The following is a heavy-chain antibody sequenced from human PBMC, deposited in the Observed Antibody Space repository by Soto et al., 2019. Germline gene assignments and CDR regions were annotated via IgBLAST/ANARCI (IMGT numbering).Heavy chain of an antibody. CDR1: GDSITTYKW. D-gene: IGHD7-27*01. CDR3: ATCQLGEYYYAMDM. J-gene: IGHJ6*02. Sequence: SETLSLTCGVSGDSITTYKWWTWVRQTPSRGLEWIGEIYDSGNTRYNPSLKSLVTISKDISKNHLSLKLNSVTVADTAVYYCATCQLGEYYYAMDMWGQGTTVTVSS. CDR2: IYDSGNT. V-gene: IGHV4-4*02.